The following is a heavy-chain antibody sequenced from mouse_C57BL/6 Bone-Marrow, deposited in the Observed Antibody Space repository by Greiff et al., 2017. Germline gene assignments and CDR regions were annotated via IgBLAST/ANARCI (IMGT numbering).Heavy chain of an antibody. V-gene: IGHV1-72*01. CDR3: ASNYRGGWFAY. CDR1: GYTFTSYW. CDR2: IDPNSGGT. Sequence: QVQLKQPGAELVKPGASVKLSCKASGYTFTSYWMHWVKQRPGRGLEWIGRIDPNSGGTKYNEKFKSKATLTVDKPSSTAYMQLSSLTSEDSAVYYCASNYRGGWFAYWGQGTLVTVSA. D-gene: IGHD2-1*01. J-gene: IGHJ3*01.